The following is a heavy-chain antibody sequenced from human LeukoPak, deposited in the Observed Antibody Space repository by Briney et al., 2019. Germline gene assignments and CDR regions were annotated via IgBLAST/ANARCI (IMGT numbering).Heavy chain of an antibody. J-gene: IGHJ5*02. CDR2: ISYDGSNK. V-gene: IGHV3-30-3*01. CDR3: ARQNLYGPFFGHWFDP. D-gene: IGHD2/OR15-2a*01. Sequence: PGGSLRLSCAASGFTFSSYAMHWVRQAPGKGLEWVAVISYDGSNKYYADSVKGRFTISRDNSKNTLYLQMNSLRAEDTAVYYCARQNLYGPFFGHWFDPWGQGTLVTVSS. CDR1: GFTFSSYA.